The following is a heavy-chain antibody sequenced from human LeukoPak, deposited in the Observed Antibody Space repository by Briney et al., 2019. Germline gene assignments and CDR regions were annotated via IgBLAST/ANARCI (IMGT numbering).Heavy chain of an antibody. Sequence: NPSETLSLTCTVSGGSISSGGYYWSWIRQRPGKGLEWIGYIYYSGSTDYNPSLKSRFTMSVDTSKNQFSLKLSSVTAADTAVYYCASADYDMAFDIWGQGTMVTVSS. CDR1: GGSISSGGYY. D-gene: IGHD3-9*01. V-gene: IGHV4-31*03. CDR2: IYYSGST. CDR3: ASADYDMAFDI. J-gene: IGHJ3*02.